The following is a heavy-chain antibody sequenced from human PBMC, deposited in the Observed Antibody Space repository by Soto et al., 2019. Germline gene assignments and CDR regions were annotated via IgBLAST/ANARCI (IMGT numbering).Heavy chain of an antibody. V-gene: IGHV4-34*01. D-gene: IGHD3-22*01. CDR2: INHSGST. J-gene: IGHJ3*02. CDR3: SSPLRYYDSSGYFGAFDI. Sequence: SETLSLTCAVYGGSFSGYYWSWIRQPPGKGLEWIGEINHSGSTNYNPSLKSRVTISVDTSKNQFPLKLSSVTAADTAVYYCSSPLRYYDSSGYFGAFDIWGQGTMVTVSS. CDR1: GGSFSGYY.